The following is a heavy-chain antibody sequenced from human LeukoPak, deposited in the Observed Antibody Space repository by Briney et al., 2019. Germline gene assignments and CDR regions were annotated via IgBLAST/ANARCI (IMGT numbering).Heavy chain of an antibody. V-gene: IGHV4-34*01. CDR1: GGSFSGYY. CDR3: ARIQKDIVVVVAAPHYYYYMDV. J-gene: IGHJ6*03. D-gene: IGHD2-15*01. CDR2: INHSGST. Sequence: SETLSLTCAVYGGSFSGYYWSWIRQPPGKGLEWIGEINHSGSTNYNPSLKSRVTISVDTSKNQFSLKLSPVTAADTAVYYCARIQKDIVVVVAAPHYYYYMDVWGKGTTVTVSS.